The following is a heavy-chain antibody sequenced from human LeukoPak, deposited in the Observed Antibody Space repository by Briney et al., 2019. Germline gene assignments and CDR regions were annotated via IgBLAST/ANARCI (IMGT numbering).Heavy chain of an antibody. J-gene: IGHJ4*02. CDR1: GYSFTSYW. Sequence: GESLKISCKGFGYSFTSYWIGWVRQMPGKGLEWMGIIYPGDSDTRYSPSFQGQVTISADKSISTAYLQWSSLKASDTAIYYCARTNMPAREGTYFDYWGQGTLVTVSS. D-gene: IGHD6-6*01. V-gene: IGHV5-51*01. CDR2: IYPGDSDT. CDR3: ARTNMPAREGTYFDY.